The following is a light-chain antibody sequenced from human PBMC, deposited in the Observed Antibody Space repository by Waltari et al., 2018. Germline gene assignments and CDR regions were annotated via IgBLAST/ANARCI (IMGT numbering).Light chain of an antibody. CDR1: QSVSSS. Sequence: EIVMTQSPATLSLSPGERATLSCRASQSVSSSLAWYQQKPGHAPRLLIYGASSRATGIPDRFSGSGSGTDFTLTISSLEPEDVAVYYCLQRSNWPWTFGQGTKVEIK. V-gene: IGKV3-15*01. CDR3: LQRSNWPWT. CDR2: GAS. J-gene: IGKJ1*01.